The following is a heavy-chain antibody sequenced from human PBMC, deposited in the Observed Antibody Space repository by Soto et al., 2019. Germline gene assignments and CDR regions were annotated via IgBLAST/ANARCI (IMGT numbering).Heavy chain of an antibody. CDR3: ARRAKEVGATMFDY. CDR2: IYPGDSDT. D-gene: IGHD1-26*01. J-gene: IGHJ4*02. CDR1: GYSFTSYW. Sequence: LGESLKISCKGSGYSFTSYWIGWVRQMPGKGLEWMGIIYPGDSDTRYSPSFQGQVTISADKSISTAYLQWSSLKASDTAMYYCARRAKEVGATMFDYWGQRTLLTVSS. V-gene: IGHV5-51*01.